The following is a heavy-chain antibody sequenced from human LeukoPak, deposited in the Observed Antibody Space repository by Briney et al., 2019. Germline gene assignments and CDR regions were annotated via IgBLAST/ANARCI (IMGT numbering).Heavy chain of an antibody. CDR1: GGSISSHY. V-gene: IGHV4-59*11. CDR2: IYYSGST. D-gene: IGHD3/OR15-3a*01. J-gene: IGHJ6*03. CDR3: ARRTGYLNYYYYYYMDV. Sequence: SETLSLTCTVSGGSISSHYWSWIRQPPGKGLEWIGYIYYSGSTNYNPSLKSRVTISVDTSRNQFSLKLSSVAAADSAVYYCARRTGYLNYYYYYYMDVWGNGTTVTVSS.